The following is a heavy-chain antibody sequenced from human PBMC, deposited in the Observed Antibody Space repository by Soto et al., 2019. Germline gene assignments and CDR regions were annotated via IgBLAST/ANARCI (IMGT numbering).Heavy chain of an antibody. D-gene: IGHD2-15*01. CDR2: IKGRSSYT. V-gene: IGHV3-21*01. J-gene: IGHJ3*02. CDR3: VGEDGIMCGSSDFES. Sequence: EGSLRRSFSSSGVTFSTYTLNWFRQAPGKGLEWVSAIKGRSSYTYYTDSVKGRFTMSRDNAKSSLYLQMNRLRAEDTVAYYCVGEDGIMCGSSDFESWG. CDR1: GVTFSTYT.